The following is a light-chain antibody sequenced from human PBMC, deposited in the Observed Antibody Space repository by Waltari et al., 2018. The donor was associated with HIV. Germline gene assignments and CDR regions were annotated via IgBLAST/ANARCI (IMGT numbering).Light chain of an antibody. CDR2: ADD. V-gene: IGLV1-40*01. Sequence: QSVLTQPPSVSGAAGQRVTISCTGSSSNIGAGYDVHWFQQLPGTAPKLLIYADDNRPSGVPDRFSGSKSGTSASLAITGLQAEDEADYYCQSYDSSLSGSFVFGTGTKVTVL. CDR1: SSNIGAGYD. CDR3: QSYDSSLSGSFV. J-gene: IGLJ1*01.